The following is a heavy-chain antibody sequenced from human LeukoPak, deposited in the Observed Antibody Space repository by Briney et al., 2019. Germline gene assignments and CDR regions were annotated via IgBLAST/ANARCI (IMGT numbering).Heavy chain of an antibody. CDR3: ARNRTGHFGY. V-gene: IGHV3-7*01. CDR1: GFTFSSTW. Sequence: GGSLRLSSAAPGFTFSSTWMSWVGQAPGKGLEWVAKIKQDGSEKYYVDFVKARFTTSGDNAKNSLLLQIKTLKPKDTLSYYFARNRTGHFGYWGQGNLVSVSS. CDR2: IKQDGSEK. D-gene: IGHD1/OR15-1a*01. J-gene: IGHJ4*02.